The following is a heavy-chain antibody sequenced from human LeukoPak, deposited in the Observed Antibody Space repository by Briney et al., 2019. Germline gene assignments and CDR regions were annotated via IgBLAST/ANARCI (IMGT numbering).Heavy chain of an antibody. D-gene: IGHD3-22*01. V-gene: IGHV6-1*01. CDR3: ARDDRLTSYGNWFDP. J-gene: IGHJ5*02. CDR2: TYYRSKWYN. Sequence: SQTLSLTCAISGDSVSSDSAAWSWIRQSPSRGLEWLGRTYYRSKWYNDYAVSVKGRVTVTPDTSKSQFSLQLNSVTPEDTAVYYCARDDRLTSYGNWFDPWGQGTLVTVSS. CDR1: GDSVSSDSAA.